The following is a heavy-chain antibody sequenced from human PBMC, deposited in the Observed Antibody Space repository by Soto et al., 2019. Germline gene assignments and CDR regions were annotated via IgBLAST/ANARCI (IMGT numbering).Heavy chain of an antibody. J-gene: IGHJ4*02. CDR1: GFTFSSYS. CDR2: ISSSSSYI. Sequence: GGSLRLSCAASGFTFSSYSMNWVRQAPGKGLEWVSSISSSSSYIYYADSVKGRFTISRDNAKNSLYLQMNSLRAEDTAVYYCARVGVVPAARGFDYWGQGTLVTVSS. CDR3: ARVGVVPAARGFDY. V-gene: IGHV3-21*01. D-gene: IGHD2-2*01.